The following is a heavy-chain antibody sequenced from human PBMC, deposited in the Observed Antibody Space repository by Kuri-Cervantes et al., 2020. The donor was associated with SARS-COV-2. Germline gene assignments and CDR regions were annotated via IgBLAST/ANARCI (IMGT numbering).Heavy chain of an antibody. D-gene: IGHD3-22*01. CDR3: ARSGYYSRGVTYYYMDV. Sequence: SETLSLTCTVSGGSVSSGSYYWSWIRQPPGKGLEWIGYIYYSGSTNYNPSLKGRVTISVDTSKNQFSPKLSSVTAADTAVYYCARSGYYSRGVTYYYMDVWDKGTTVTVSS. CDR1: GGSVSSGSYY. CDR2: IYYSGST. J-gene: IGHJ6*03. V-gene: IGHV4-61*01.